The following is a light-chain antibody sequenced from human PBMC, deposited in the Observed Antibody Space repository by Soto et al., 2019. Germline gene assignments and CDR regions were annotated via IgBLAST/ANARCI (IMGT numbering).Light chain of an antibody. Sequence: DIRITQSPSSLSASVGDRITITCLASQSISRYLNWYQHKPGKAPKLLINAASSLERGVPSRFSGGGSGTDFTINISSLQPDDFATYYCQQNYRETPWTFVQGTKV. V-gene: IGKV1-39*01. CDR1: QSISRY. CDR2: AAS. CDR3: QQNYRETPWT. J-gene: IGKJ1*01.